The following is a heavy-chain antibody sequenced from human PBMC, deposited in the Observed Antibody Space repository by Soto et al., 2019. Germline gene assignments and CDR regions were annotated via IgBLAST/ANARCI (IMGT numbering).Heavy chain of an antibody. CDR1: GGSISGYY. V-gene: IGHV4-59*12. CDR2: IYYSGST. J-gene: IGHJ4*02. D-gene: IGHD5-18*01. CDR3: ARKRELRGYSYGYDY. Sequence: SETLSLTCTVAGGSISGYYWSRIRQPPGKGLEWIGEIYYSGSTNYNPSLKCRVTISVDKSKNQLSLKLSSVTAADTAVYYCARKRELRGYSYGYDYWGQGTLVTSPQ.